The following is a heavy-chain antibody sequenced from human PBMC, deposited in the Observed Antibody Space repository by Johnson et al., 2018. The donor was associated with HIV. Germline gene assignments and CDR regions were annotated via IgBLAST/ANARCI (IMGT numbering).Heavy chain of an antibody. Sequence: VPLVESGGGLVQPGGSLRLSCAASGFTFHTYVMNWVRQAPGKGLEWVSLIAASGDSTYYADSVRGRFPISRDNSKNTLYLQMNSLRAEDTAVYYCVNWAYYYGSGYAFDIWGQGTMVTVSS. V-gene: IGHV3-23*04. CDR2: IAASGDST. CDR3: VNWAYYYGSGYAFDI. CDR1: GFTFHTYV. J-gene: IGHJ3*02. D-gene: IGHD3-10*01.